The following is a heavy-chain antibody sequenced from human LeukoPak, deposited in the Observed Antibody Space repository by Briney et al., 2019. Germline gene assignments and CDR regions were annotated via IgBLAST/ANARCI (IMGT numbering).Heavy chain of an antibody. J-gene: IGHJ6*02. CDR3: AKVTMVRGVKYYYYGMDV. CDR2: ISWNSGSI. CDR1: GFTFDDYA. V-gene: IGHV3-9*01. D-gene: IGHD3-10*01. Sequence: PGGSLRLSCAASGFTFDDYAMHWVRQAPGKGLEWVSGISWNSGSIGYADSVKGRFTISRDNAKNSLYLQMNSLRAEDTALYYCAKVTMVRGVKYYYYGMDVWGQGTTVTVSS.